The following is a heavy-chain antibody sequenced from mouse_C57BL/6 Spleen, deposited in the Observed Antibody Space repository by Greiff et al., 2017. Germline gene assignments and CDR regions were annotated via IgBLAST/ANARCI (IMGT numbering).Heavy chain of an antibody. CDR1: GFTFSSYA. D-gene: IGHD2-1*01. CDR2: ISDGGSYT. V-gene: IGHV5-4*03. J-gene: IGHJ4*01. CDR3: ARGGNKGYYYAMDD. Sequence: EVKLMESGGGLVKPGGSLKLSCAASGFTFSSYAMSWVRQTPEKRLEWVATISDGGSYTYYPDNVKGRFTISRDNAKNNLYLQMSHLKSEDTAMYYCARGGNKGYYYAMDDWGQGTSVTVSS.